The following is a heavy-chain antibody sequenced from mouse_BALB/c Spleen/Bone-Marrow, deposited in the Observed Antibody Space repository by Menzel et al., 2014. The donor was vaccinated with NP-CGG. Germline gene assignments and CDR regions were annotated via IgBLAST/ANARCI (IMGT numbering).Heavy chain of an antibody. V-gene: IGHV14-3*02. Sequence: DVQLQESGAELVKPGASVKLSCTASGFSIKDTYMHWVKQRPEQGLEWIGRIDPANGNTKYDPKFQGKATITADTSSNTAYLQLSSLTSEDTAVYYCARNGNYGAWFAYWGQGTLVTVSA. D-gene: IGHD2-1*01. J-gene: IGHJ3*01. CDR2: IDPANGNT. CDR1: GFSIKDTY. CDR3: ARNGNYGAWFAY.